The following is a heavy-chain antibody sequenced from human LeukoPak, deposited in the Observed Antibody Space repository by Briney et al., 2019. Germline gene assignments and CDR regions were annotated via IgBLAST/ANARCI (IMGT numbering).Heavy chain of an antibody. CDR2: ISGSGGST. V-gene: IGHV3-23*01. D-gene: IGHD3-9*01. CDR3: AKDLARKRYFDWLLFGDFDY. Sequence: PGGSLRLSCAASGFTFSSYAMSWVRQAPGKGLEWVSAISGSGGSTYYADSVKGRFTISRDNSKNTLYLQMNSLGAEDTAVYYCAKDLARKRYFDWLLFGDFDYWGQGTLVTVSS. CDR1: GFTFSSYA. J-gene: IGHJ4*02.